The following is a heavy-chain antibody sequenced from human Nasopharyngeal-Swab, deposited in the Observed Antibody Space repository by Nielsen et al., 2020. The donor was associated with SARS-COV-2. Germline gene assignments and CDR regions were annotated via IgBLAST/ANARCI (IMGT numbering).Heavy chain of an antibody. V-gene: IGHV1-46*01. D-gene: IGHD3-3*01. CDR2: INPSGGGT. CDR1: GYIFTSHY. CDR3: ARSYYDFWSGYLEYYYGMDV. J-gene: IGHJ6*02. Sequence: ASVKASCKASGYIFTSHYMHWVRQSPGQGLEWMGIINPSGGGTTYAQKFQGRVTMTRDTSTSTVYMELSSLRSEDTAVYYCARSYYDFWSGYLEYYYGMDVWGQGTTVAVSS.